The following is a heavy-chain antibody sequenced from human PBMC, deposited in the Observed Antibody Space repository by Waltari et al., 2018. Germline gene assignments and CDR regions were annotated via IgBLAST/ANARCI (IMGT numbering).Heavy chain of an antibody. CDR3: AKAVGASTIYYFDY. V-gene: IGHV3-43D*04. CDR2: ISWDGGST. J-gene: IGHJ4*02. D-gene: IGHD1-26*01. CDR1: GFTFDDYA. Sequence: EVQLVASGGVVVQPGGSLRLSCAASGFTFDDYAMHWVRQAPGKGLEWVSLISWDGGSTYYADSVKGRFTISRDNSKNSLYLQMNSLRAEDTALYYCAKAVGASTIYYFDYWGQGTLVTVSS.